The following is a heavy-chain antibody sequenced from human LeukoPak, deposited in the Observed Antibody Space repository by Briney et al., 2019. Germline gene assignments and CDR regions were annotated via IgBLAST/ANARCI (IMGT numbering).Heavy chain of an antibody. Sequence: SVKVSCKASGGTFSSYAISWVRQAPGQGLEWMGGIIPIFGTANYAQKFQGRVTITADESTGTAYMELSSLRSEDTAVYYCARVGGRWLQLAYFDYWGQGTLVTVSS. CDR2: IIPIFGTA. J-gene: IGHJ4*02. V-gene: IGHV1-69*13. D-gene: IGHD5-24*01. CDR1: GGTFSSYA. CDR3: ARVGGRWLQLAYFDY.